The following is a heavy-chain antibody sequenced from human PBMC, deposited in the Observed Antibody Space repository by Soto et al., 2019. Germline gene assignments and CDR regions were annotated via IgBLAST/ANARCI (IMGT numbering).Heavy chain of an antibody. D-gene: IGHD6-6*01. J-gene: IGHJ4*02. CDR3: ARDVIAARRNYFDY. CDR1: GFTFSSYW. CDR2: IKQDGSEK. Sequence: EVQLVESGGGLVQPGGSPRLSCAASGFTFSSYWMSWVRQAPGKGLEWVANIKQDGSEKYYVDSVKGRFTISRDNAKNSLYLQMNSLRAEDTAVYYCARDVIAARRNYFDYWGQGTLVTVSS. V-gene: IGHV3-7*01.